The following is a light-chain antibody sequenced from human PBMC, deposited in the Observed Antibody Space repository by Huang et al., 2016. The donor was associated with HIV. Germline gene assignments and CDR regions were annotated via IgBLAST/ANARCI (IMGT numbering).Light chain of an antibody. Sequence: IQLTQSPSSLSIYVGDKVTITCRASQGIPNYVAWYQHRPGKAPKLLIYAASTLQNGVPSRFSGSGSGADFALSIANVQPEDSAAYYCQQFSSYPLTFGGGTKVEIK. J-gene: IGKJ4*01. CDR2: AAS. V-gene: IGKV1-9*01. CDR3: QQFSSYPLT. CDR1: QGIPNY.